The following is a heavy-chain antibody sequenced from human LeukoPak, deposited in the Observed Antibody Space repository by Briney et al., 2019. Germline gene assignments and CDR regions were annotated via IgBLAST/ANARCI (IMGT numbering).Heavy chain of an antibody. J-gene: IGHJ6*03. CDR3: ARDANDPYYYYYYYMDV. D-gene: IGHD3-16*01. CDR2: ISSSSNTI. V-gene: IGHV3-48*04. Sequence: GGSLRLSCAASGFTFSSYSMNWVRQAPGKGLEWVSYISSSSNTIYYADSVKGRFTISRDNAKNSLYLQMNSLRAEDTAVYYCARDANDPYYYYYYYMDVWGKGTTVTVSS. CDR1: GFTFSSYS.